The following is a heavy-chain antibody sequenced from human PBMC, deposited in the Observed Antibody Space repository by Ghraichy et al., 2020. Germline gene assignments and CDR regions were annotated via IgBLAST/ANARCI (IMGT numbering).Heavy chain of an antibody. J-gene: IGHJ5*01. CDR2: IFYNGGT. CDR3: ARHLQVATTTYNWFDS. V-gene: IGHV4-39*01. D-gene: IGHD5-24*01. CDR1: GGSIRISDYS. Sequence: SETLSLTCTVSGGSIRISDYSWGWIRQPPGKGPEWIGTIFYNGGTYYNPSLKSRVTMSLDTSKTQFSLRLSSVTAADTAVYYCARHLQVATTTYNWFDSWGQGTLVTVSS.